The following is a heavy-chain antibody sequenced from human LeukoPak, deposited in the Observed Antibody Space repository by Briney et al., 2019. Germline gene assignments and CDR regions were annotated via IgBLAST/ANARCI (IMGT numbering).Heavy chain of an antibody. D-gene: IGHD6-19*01. CDR3: SRVRHSSGWYWFDT. V-gene: IGHV1-18*01. Sequence: GASVTVSCTASGYTLTTYGLSWVRQAPGQGLEWMGWISAYSGNTNYAQKFQGRVTMTTDTSTSTAYMELWSLTSADTALYYCSRVRHSSGWYWFDTWGQGTLVTVSS. CDR2: ISAYSGNT. CDR1: GYTLTTYG. J-gene: IGHJ5*02.